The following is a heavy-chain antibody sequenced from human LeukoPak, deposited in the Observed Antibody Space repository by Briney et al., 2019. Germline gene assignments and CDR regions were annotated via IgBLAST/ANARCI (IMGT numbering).Heavy chain of an antibody. CDR3: ARQYCGGDCYPDDY. D-gene: IGHD2-21*02. Sequence: ASVKVSCKASGYTFTSYGISWVRQAPGQGLEWMGWISAYNGNTNYTQKLQGRVTMTTDTSTSTAYRELRSLRSDDTAVYYCARQYCGGDCYPDDYWGQGTLVTVSS. J-gene: IGHJ4*02. V-gene: IGHV1-18*01. CDR1: GYTFTSYG. CDR2: ISAYNGNT.